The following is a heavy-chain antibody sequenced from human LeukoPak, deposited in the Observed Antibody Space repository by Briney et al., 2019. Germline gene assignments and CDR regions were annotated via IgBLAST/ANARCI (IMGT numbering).Heavy chain of an antibody. CDR2: ISAYNGNT. CDR1: GYRFTSYG. J-gene: IGHJ3*02. Sequence: ASVKVSCKASGYRFTSYGISWVRQAPGQGLEWMGWISAYNGNTNYAQKLQGRVTMTTDRSTSTAYMELRSLRSEDTAVYYCARVWFGELFNDAFDIWGQGTMVTVSS. V-gene: IGHV1-18*01. D-gene: IGHD3-10*01. CDR3: ARVWFGELFNDAFDI.